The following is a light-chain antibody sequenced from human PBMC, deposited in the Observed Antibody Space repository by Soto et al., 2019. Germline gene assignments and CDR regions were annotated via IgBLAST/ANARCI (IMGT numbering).Light chain of an antibody. J-gene: IGKJ4*01. CDR3: QQYDDWPSLT. Sequence: EIVMTQSPATLSVSPGERATLSCRASQSVSGNLAWYQQTPGQAPRLLLSGASTRATGIPARFSGSGSGTELTLTISGLQSEDFAVYYCQQYDDWPSLTFGGGTKVEIK. V-gene: IGKV3-15*01. CDR2: GAS. CDR1: QSVSGN.